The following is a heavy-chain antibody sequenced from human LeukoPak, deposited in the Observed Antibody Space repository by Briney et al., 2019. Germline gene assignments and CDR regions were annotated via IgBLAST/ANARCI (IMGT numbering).Heavy chain of an antibody. CDR1: GFTFSSYA. CDR2: ISGSGGST. V-gene: IGHV3-23*01. Sequence: PGGSLRLSCAASGFTFSSYAMSWVRQAPGKGLEWVSAISGSGGSTYYADSVKGRFTNSRDNSKNTLYLQMNSLRAEDTAVYYCAKDASYYYGSGRGPFDYWGQGTLVTVSS. J-gene: IGHJ4*02. CDR3: AKDASYYYGSGRGPFDY. D-gene: IGHD3-10*01.